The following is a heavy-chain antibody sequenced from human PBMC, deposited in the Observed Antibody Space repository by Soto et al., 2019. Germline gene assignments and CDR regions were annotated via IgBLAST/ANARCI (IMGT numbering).Heavy chain of an antibody. Sequence: GGSLRLSCAASGFTFSSYAMHWVRQAPGKGLEWVAVISYDGSNKYYADSVKGRFTISRDNSKNTLYLQMNSLIAEDTAVYYCAREYYYDSSGYNWFDPWGHGTLVTVSS. D-gene: IGHD3-22*01. CDR3: AREYYYDSSGYNWFDP. CDR2: ISYDGSNK. J-gene: IGHJ5*02. V-gene: IGHV3-30*04. CDR1: GFTFSSYA.